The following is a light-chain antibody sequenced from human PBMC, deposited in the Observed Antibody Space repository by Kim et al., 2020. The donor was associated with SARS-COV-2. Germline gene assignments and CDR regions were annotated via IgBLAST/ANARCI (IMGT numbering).Light chain of an antibody. Sequence: GQKVTISCSGSSSNIGTNYVSWYQQLPGTVPKVLIYDNSKRPSGIPDRFSGSKSGTSGTLDITGLQTGDEADYYCGTWDSSLSVWLFGGGTKVTVL. CDR3: GTWDSSLSVWL. CDR1: SSNIGTNY. J-gene: IGLJ3*02. CDR2: DNS. V-gene: IGLV1-51*01.